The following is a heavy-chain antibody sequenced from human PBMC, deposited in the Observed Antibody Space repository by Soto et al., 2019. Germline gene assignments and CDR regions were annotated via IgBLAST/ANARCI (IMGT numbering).Heavy chain of an antibody. CDR3: VRHGGXLFDY. V-gene: IGHV4-4*02. CDR2: VYHNGGP. D-gene: IGHD2-15*01. CDR1: DGFISSSNY. J-gene: IGHJ4*02. Sequence: SETLALTCAVSDGFISSSNYWSWVRQPPGKGLEWIGQVYHNGGPSYNPSLRSRVTMSIDKSKNQFSLNLSAVTAADTAVYFCVRHGGXLFDYWGPGXLVT.